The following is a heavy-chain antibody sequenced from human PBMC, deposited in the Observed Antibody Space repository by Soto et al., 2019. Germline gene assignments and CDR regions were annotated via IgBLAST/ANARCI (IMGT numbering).Heavy chain of an antibody. D-gene: IGHD6-19*01. J-gene: IGHJ4*02. V-gene: IGHV4-34*01. CDR2: INHSGST. Sequence: SETLSLTCAVYGGSFSGYYWSWIRQPPGKGLEWIGEINHSGSTNYNPSLKSRVTISVDTSKNQFSLKLSSVTAADTAVYYCSRGGYRSGWETNFDYWGQGTLVTVSS. CDR3: SRGGYRSGWETNFDY. CDR1: GGSFSGYY.